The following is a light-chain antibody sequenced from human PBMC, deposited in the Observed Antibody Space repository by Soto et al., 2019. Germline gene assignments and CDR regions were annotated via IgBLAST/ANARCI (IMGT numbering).Light chain of an antibody. CDR1: QSISSY. Sequence: DIQMTQSPSSLSASVGDRVTITCRASQSISSYLNWYQQKPGKAPKLLIYAASSLQSGVPSRFSGSGSGTHFTLNMSSQQPEDFATYYCQQSYSTSFGGGTEVEIK. J-gene: IGKJ4*01. CDR2: AAS. CDR3: QQSYSTS. V-gene: IGKV1-39*01.